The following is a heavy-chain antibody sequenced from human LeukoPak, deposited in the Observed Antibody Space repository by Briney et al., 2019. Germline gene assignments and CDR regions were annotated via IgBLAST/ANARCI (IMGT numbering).Heavy chain of an antibody. V-gene: IGHV3-23*01. Sequence: PGGSLRLSRAASGFTFSSYAMSWVRQAPGKGLEWVSAISGSGGSTYYADSVKGRFTISRDNSKNTLYLQMNSLRAEDTAVYYCAKHLPAAGTKTPGYWGQGTLVTVSS. CDR1: GFTFSSYA. J-gene: IGHJ4*02. CDR3: AKHLPAAGTKTPGY. CDR2: ISGSGGST. D-gene: IGHD6-13*01.